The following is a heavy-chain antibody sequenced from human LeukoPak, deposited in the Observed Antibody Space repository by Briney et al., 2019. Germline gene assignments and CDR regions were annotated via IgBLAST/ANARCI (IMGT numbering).Heavy chain of an antibody. J-gene: IGHJ4*02. CDR3: ARRRAAAGPFDY. CDR2: IHYSDSA. CDR1: GGSISNSGYY. V-gene: IGHV4-39*01. Sequence: SETLSLTCAVSGGSISNSGYYWAWIRQPPGKGLEYIGNIHYSDSALYNPPLQSRATILVDTAKNQISLELGSVTAADTAVYYCARRRAAAGPFDYWGQGTLVTVSS. D-gene: IGHD6-13*01.